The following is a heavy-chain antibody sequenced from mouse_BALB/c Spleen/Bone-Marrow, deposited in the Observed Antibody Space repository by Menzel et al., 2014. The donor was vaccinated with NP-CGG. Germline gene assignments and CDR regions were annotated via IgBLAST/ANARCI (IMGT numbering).Heavy chain of an antibody. CDR2: ISSGGST. J-gene: IGHJ4*01. D-gene: IGHD1-1*01. CDR3: ARDGSSYYAMDY. CDR1: GFTSSSYA. Sequence: EVQLVESGGGLVKPGGSLKLSCAASGFTSSSYAMSWVRQTPEKRLEWVASISSGGSTYYPDSVKGRFTISRDDARNILYLQMSSLRSEDTAMYYCARDGSSYYAMDYWGQGTSVTVSS. V-gene: IGHV5-6-5*01.